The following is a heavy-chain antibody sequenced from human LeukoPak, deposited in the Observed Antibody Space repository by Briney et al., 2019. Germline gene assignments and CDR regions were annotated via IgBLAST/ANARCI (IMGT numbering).Heavy chain of an antibody. CDR3: ARASGLWFGESTFDY. Sequence: SETLSLTCTVSGGSISSYYWSWIRQPAGKGLEWIGRIYISTSGSTNYNPSLRSRVTISVDKSKNQLPLKLSSVTAADTAVYYCARASGLWFGESTFDYWGQGTLVTVSS. CDR2: IYISTSGST. D-gene: IGHD3-10*01. J-gene: IGHJ4*02. CDR1: GGSISSYY. V-gene: IGHV4-4*07.